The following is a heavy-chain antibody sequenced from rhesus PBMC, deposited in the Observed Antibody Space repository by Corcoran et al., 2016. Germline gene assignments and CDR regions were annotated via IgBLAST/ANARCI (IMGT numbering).Heavy chain of an antibody. CDR2: ISWNRSTI. Sequence: DVQLVESGGGLVQPGGSLRLSCAASGFTFDDYAMSWVRPAPGKGLEWVSRISWNRSTIYYADSVKGRVTISRDNAKNSLCLQMDRLRAEDTAVYYCTRGLFSGYSFVDWGQGVLVTVSS. CDR1: GFTFDDYA. J-gene: IGHJ4*01. V-gene: IGHV3-134*01. CDR3: TRGLFSGYSFVD. D-gene: IGHD5-24*01.